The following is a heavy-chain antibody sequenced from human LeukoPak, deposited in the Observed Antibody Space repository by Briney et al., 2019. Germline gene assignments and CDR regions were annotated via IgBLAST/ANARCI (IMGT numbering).Heavy chain of an antibody. D-gene: IGHD6-19*01. CDR3: ARSRGVGIAVVV. Sequence: SETLSLTCSVSGGSISSSSYYWGWIRQPPGKGLEWIGSMYYRGSTYYNPSLKSRVTISVDTSKSQFSLKLSSVTAADTAVYYCARSRGVGIAVVVWGQGTLVTVSS. CDR2: MYYRGST. J-gene: IGHJ4*02. V-gene: IGHV4-39*07. CDR1: GGSISSSSYY.